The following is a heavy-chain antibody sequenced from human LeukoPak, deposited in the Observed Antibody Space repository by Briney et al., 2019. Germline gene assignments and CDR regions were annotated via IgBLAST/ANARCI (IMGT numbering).Heavy chain of an antibody. J-gene: IGHJ6*02. D-gene: IGHD6-19*01. V-gene: IGHV1-69*05. CDR3: ARGRSGWYSLLGYYYYGMDV. CDR2: IIPIFGTA. CDR1: GGTFSSYA. Sequence: SVKVSCKASGGTFSSYAISWVRQAPGQGLEWMGGIIPIFGTANYAQRFQGRVTITTDESTSTAYMELSSLRSEDTAVYYCARGRSGWYSLLGYYYYGMDVWGQGTTVTVSS.